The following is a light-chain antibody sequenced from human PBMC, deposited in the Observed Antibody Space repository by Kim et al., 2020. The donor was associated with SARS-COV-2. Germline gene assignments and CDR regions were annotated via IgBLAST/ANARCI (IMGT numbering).Light chain of an antibody. J-gene: IGLJ2*01. CDR1: TGNTGSNY. CDR3: VTGDDSLSGFVI. CDR2: RND. Sequence: QRGTISCSGSTGNTGSNYVYWCQHRPGAAPKGLIYRNDQRPAGVPDRFSGSKSGTSAALAISGLRPEDESDYYCVTGDDSLSGFVIFGGGTQLTVL. V-gene: IGLV1-47*01.